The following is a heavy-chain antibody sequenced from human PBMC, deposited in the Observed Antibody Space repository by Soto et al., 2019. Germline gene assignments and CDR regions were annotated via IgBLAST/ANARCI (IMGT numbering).Heavy chain of an antibody. J-gene: IGHJ5*02. V-gene: IGHV4-30-2*01. Sequence: SETLSLTCAVYGGFVSSGSYYWSWIRQPPGKGLEWIGYIYHSGSTYYNPSLKSRVTISVDRSKNQFSLKLSSVTAADTAVYYCARVVLMVYAIRGSVWFDPWGQGTLVTVSS. CDR1: GGFVSSGSYY. CDR2: IYHSGST. CDR3: ARVVLMVYAIRGSVWFDP. D-gene: IGHD2-8*01.